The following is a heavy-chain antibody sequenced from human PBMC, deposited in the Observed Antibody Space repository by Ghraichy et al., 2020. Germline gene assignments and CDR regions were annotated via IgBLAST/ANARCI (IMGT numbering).Heavy chain of an antibody. Sequence: GGSLRLSCAASGFTFSSYGMHWVRQAPGKGLEWVAVTWYDGSNKYYGDSVRGRFTISRDTSKNTLYLQMNSLRAEDTAVYYCARGIMVRGVIATPDYWGQGTLVTVST. CDR2: TWYDGSNK. V-gene: IGHV3-33*01. CDR3: ARGIMVRGVIATPDY. D-gene: IGHD3-10*01. J-gene: IGHJ4*02. CDR1: GFTFSSYG.